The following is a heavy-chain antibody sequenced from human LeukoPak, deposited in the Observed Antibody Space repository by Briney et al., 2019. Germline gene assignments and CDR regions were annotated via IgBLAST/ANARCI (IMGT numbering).Heavy chain of an antibody. D-gene: IGHD6-13*01. J-gene: IGHJ5*02. CDR1: GYTFTSYD. V-gene: IGHV1-8*01. CDR2: MNPNSGNT. Sequence: VASVKVSCEASGYTFTSYDINWVRQATGQGLEWMGWMNPNSGNTGYAQKFQGRVTMTRNTSISTAYMELSSLRSEDTAVYYCARVGSLNWGSSSRQQGRRFDPWGQGTLVTVSS. CDR3: ARVGSLNWGSSSRQQGRRFDP.